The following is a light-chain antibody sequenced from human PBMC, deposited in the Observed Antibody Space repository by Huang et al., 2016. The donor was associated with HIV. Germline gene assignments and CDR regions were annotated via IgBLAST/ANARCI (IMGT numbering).Light chain of an antibody. CDR3: QQYDNWPPFT. CDR1: QSVSSN. J-gene: IGKJ5*01. Sequence: EIVMTQSPVTLSVSPGERATLSCRASQSVSSNLAWYQQKPGQAPRLLICGASTRATGVPARFSGSGSGTEFTLTISSLQSADFALYYCQQYDNWPPFTFGQGTRLEIK. CDR2: GAS. V-gene: IGKV3-15*01.